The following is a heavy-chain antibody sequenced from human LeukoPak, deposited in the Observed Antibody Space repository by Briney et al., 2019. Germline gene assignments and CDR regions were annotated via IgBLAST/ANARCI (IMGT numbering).Heavy chain of an antibody. CDR1: GGSFSGYY. CDR3: ARRRGIAAAGRRNWFDP. J-gene: IGHJ5*02. D-gene: IGHD6-13*01. V-gene: IGHV4-34*01. Sequence: PAETLSLTCAVYGGSFSGYYWSWIRQPPGKRLEWIGEINHSGSTNYNPSLKSRVTISVDTSKNQFSLKLSSVTAADTAVYYCARRRGIAAAGRRNWFDPWGQGTLVTVSS. CDR2: INHSGST.